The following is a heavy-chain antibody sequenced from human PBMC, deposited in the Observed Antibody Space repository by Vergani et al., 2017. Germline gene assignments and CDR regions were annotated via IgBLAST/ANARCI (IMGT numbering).Heavy chain of an antibody. D-gene: IGHD5-24*01. CDR2: IIPIFGIA. CDR1: GGTLSSYA. V-gene: IGHV1-69*17. Sequence: QVQLVQSGAEVKKPGSSVKVSCKASGGTLSSYAISWVRQAPGQGLEWMGGIIPIFGIANYAQKFQGRVTITADKSTSTAYMELSSLRSEDTAVYYCARVLRDGYNSHFDYWGQGTLVTVSS. CDR3: ARVLRDGYNSHFDY. J-gene: IGHJ4*02.